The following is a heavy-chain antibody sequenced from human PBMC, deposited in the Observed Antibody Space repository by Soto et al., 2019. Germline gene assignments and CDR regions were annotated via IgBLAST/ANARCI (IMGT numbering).Heavy chain of an antibody. CDR3: AKDLVYLVYYYYYGMDV. CDR2: ISGSGVNP. CDR1: GFTFSTFD. Sequence: GGSLRLSCAASGFTFSTFDMSWVRQPPGKGLEWVSVISGSGVNPYYADPVKGRFTISRDNSKTTLYLQMNSLRAEDTAVYYCAKDLVYLVYYYYYGMDVWGQGTTVTVSS. D-gene: IGHD1-20*01. V-gene: IGHV3-23*01. J-gene: IGHJ6*02.